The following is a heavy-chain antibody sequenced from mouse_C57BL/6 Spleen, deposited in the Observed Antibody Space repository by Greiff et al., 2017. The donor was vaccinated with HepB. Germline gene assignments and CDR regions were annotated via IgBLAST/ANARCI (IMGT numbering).Heavy chain of an antibody. J-gene: IGHJ3*01. D-gene: IGHD2-2*01. V-gene: IGHV1-50*01. CDR2: IDPSDSYT. Sequence: VQLQQPGAELVKPGASVKLSCKASGYTFTSYWMQWVKQRPGQGLEWIGEIDPSDSYTNYNQKFKGKATLTVDTSSSTAYMQLSSLTSEDSAVYYCASRGLRAYWGQGTLVTVSA. CDR3: ASRGLRAY. CDR1: GYTFTSYW.